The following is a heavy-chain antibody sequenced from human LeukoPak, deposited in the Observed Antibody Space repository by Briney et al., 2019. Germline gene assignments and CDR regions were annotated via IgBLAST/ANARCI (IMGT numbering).Heavy chain of an antibody. Sequence: VGSLRLSCAASGFTFGTYWMHWVRQAPGKGLEWVSRMNSDGSSISYADSVKGRFTISRDNAKNTLYLQMNSLRAEDTAVYYCARVGYYDSSGYYAYLQHWGQGTLVTVSS. CDR2: MNSDGSSI. J-gene: IGHJ1*01. CDR3: ARVGYYDSSGYYAYLQH. CDR1: GFTFGTYW. V-gene: IGHV3-74*01. D-gene: IGHD3-22*01.